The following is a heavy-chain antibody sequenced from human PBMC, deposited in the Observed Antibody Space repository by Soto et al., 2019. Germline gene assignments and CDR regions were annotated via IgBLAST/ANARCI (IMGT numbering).Heavy chain of an antibody. CDR1: GGTFSSYA. V-gene: IGHV1-69*01. D-gene: IGHD3-9*01. J-gene: IGHJ4*02. CDR2: SIPIFGTA. Sequence: QVQLVQSGAEVKKPGSSVKVSCKASGGTFSSYAISWVRQAPGQGLEWMGGSIPIFGTANYAQKFQGRVTITADESTSTAYMELSSLSSEDTAVYYCARDTTPYYDILTGYYNDWGQGTLVTVSS. CDR3: ARDTTPYYDILTGYYND.